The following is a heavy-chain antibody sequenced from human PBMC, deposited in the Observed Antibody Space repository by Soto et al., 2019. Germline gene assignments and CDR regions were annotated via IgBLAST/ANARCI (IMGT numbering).Heavy chain of an antibody. CDR1: GFIVSSSY. V-gene: IGHV3-53*02. J-gene: IGHJ4*02. CDR3: SRCSGWYGQCYFDC. D-gene: IGHD6-13*01. Sequence: DVQLVETGGGLIQPGGSLRLSCAASGFIVSSSYMSWVRQAPGKGLELVSVIYSDGRTYYADSVKGRFTISRDNSKNTLYLQMNSLSAEDTAVYYCSRCSGWYGQCYFDCWGQGTLVTVSS. CDR2: IYSDGRT.